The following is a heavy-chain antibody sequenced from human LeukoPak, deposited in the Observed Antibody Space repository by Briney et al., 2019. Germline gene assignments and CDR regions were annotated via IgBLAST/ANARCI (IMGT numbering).Heavy chain of an antibody. J-gene: IGHJ4*02. V-gene: IGHV3-48*02. CDR2: ISTSSSTI. CDR1: GFTFSSYC. CDR3: ARGETAVTSYLHF. D-gene: IGHD2-21*02. Sequence: GGSLRLSCAASGFTFSSYCMNWVRQAPGKGLEWISYISTSSSTIYYADSVKGRFTISRDNAKNSLYLQMNSLTEEDTAVYYCARGETAVTSYLHFRGQGTLVTVSS.